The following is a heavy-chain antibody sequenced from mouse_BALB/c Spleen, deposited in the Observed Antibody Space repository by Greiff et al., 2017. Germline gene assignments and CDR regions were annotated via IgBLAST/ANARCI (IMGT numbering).Heavy chain of an antibody. CDR3: ARGAYGYVDY. D-gene: IGHD1-1*01. CDR1: GFTFSSFG. V-gene: IGHV5-17*02. CDR2: ISSGSSTI. Sequence: EVKLVESGGGLVQPGGSRKLSCAASGFTFSSFGMHWVRQAPEKGLEWVAYISSGSSTIYYADTVKGRFTISRDNPKNTLFLQMTSLRSEDTAMYYCARGAYGYVDYWGQGTTLTVSS. J-gene: IGHJ2*01.